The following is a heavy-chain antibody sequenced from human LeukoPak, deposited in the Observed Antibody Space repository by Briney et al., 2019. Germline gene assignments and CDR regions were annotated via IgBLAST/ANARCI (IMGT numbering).Heavy chain of an antibody. J-gene: IGHJ6*02. D-gene: IGHD2-2*01. Sequence: GGSLRLSCAASGFTFSTYAVNWVRQAPGKGLEWVSTITSNDNTYHADSVRGRFTISRDNSKNTLYLQMSSLRAEDTAVYYCATCWGYCSRTWHYYYGMDVWGQGTTVIVSS. CDR2: ITSNDNT. V-gene: IGHV3-23*01. CDR1: GFTFSTYA. CDR3: ATCWGYCSRTWHYYYGMDV.